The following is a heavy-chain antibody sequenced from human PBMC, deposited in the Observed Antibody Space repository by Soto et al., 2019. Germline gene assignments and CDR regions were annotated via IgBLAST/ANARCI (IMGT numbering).Heavy chain of an antibody. CDR3: ARGGLRSAGGMDV. Sequence: QVQLVESGGGVVQPGRSLRLSCAASGFTFSSYAMHWVRQAPGKGLEWVAVISYDGSNKYYADSVKGRFTISRDNSKKTLYLQMNSLVAEDTAVYYCARGGLRSAGGMDVWGQGTTVTVSS. J-gene: IGHJ6*02. CDR1: GFTFSSYA. CDR2: ISYDGSNK. V-gene: IGHV3-30-3*01. D-gene: IGHD3-10*02.